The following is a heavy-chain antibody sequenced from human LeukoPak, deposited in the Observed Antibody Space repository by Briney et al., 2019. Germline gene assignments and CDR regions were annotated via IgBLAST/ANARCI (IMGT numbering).Heavy chain of an antibody. CDR1: GGSFSGYY. J-gene: IGHJ4*02. CDR3: ARVGLAVAGGFDY. Sequence: SETLSLTCAVYGGSFSGYYRSWIRQPPGKGLEWIGEIYHSGSANYNPSLKSRVTISVDKSKNQFSLKLSSVTAADTAVYYCARVGLAVAGGFDYWGQGTLVTVSS. D-gene: IGHD6-19*01. CDR2: IYHSGSA. V-gene: IGHV4-34*01.